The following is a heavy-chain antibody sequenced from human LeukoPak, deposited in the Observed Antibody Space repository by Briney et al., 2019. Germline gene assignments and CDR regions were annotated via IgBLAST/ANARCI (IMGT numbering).Heavy chain of an antibody. J-gene: IGHJ5*02. V-gene: IGHV1-2*04. CDR1: GYTFTGYY. D-gene: IGHD2-2*01. Sequence: ASVKVSCKASGYTFTGYYMHWVRQAPGQGLEWMGWINPNSGGINYAQKFQGWVTMTRDTSISTAYMELSRLRSDDTAVYYCARQMRYCSSTSCYGNWFDPWGQGTLVTVSS. CDR3: ARQMRYCSSTSCYGNWFDP. CDR2: INPNSGGI.